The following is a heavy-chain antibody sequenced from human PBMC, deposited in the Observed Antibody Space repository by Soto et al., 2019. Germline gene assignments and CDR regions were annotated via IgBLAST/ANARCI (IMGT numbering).Heavy chain of an antibody. CDR1: GFTFSIYA. CDR3: ARRTVGWYFDL. CDR2: ISGSGGST. Sequence: EVQLLESGGGLVQPGGSLRLSCAASGFTFSIYAMNWVRQAPGKGLEWVSVISGSGGSTYYADSVKGRFTISRDNSKNTMYVQMNSLRVEDTAVYYCARRTVGWYFDLWGRGTLVTVSS. V-gene: IGHV3-23*01. J-gene: IGHJ2*01. D-gene: IGHD4-17*01.